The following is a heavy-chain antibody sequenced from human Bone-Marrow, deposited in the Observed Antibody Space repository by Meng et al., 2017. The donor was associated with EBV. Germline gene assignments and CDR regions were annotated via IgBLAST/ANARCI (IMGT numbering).Heavy chain of an antibody. V-gene: IGHV4-34*01. CDR2: INHSGST. J-gene: IGHJ1*01. Sequence: LQQCGAGLLKPSQPLPLNCAVYGESVSGYYLRLILQPPGKGLEWIGEINHSGSTSYNQSLKSRVAMSVDTSKNHFSLKLTSVTAADTAVYYCARAALDEYQLLEDWGQGTLVTVSS. D-gene: IGHD2-2*01. CDR3: ARAALDEYQLLED. CDR1: GESVSGYY.